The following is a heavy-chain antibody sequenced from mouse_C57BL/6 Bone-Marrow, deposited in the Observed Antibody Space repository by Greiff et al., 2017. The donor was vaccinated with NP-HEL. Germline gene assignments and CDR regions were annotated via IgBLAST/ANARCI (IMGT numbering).Heavy chain of an antibody. V-gene: IGHV2-9-1*01. Sequence: VQGVESGPGLVAPSQSLSITCTVSGFSLTSYAISWVRQPPGKGLEWLGVIWTGGGTNYNSALTSRLSISKDNSKSQVFLKMNSLQTDDTARYYCARNFYYYGSGGYFDYWGQGTTLTGSS. D-gene: IGHD1-1*01. CDR1: GFSLTSYA. CDR2: IWTGGGT. CDR3: ARNFYYYGSGGYFDY. J-gene: IGHJ2*01.